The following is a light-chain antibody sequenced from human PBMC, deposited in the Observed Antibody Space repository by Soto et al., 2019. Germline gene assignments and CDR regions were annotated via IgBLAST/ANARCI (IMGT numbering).Light chain of an antibody. J-gene: IGLJ1*01. Sequence: QSVLPQPPSVSGAPGQMVTITCTGSSSNIGAGYDVHWYQQLPGTAPKLLIYGNSNRPSGVPDRFSGSKSGTSASLAITGLQAEDEADYYCQSYDSTPYVFGTGTKVTVL. CDR1: SSNIGAGYD. CDR2: GNS. V-gene: IGLV1-40*01. CDR3: QSYDSTPYV.